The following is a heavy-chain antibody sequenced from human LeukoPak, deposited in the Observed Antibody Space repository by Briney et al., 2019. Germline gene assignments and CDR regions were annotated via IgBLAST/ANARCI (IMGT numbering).Heavy chain of an antibody. CDR1: GGFISSLSYY. V-gene: IGHV4-39*07. CDR3: AREFVVDTAMVTANWFDP. D-gene: IGHD5-18*01. CDR2: IYYGGRT. Sequence: SETLSLTCSVSGGFISSLSYYWGWVRQPPGKGLEWIGSIYYGGRTYYNPSLKSRVTMPVDTSKNQFSLKLSSVTAADTAVYYCAREFVVDTAMVTANWFDPWGQGTLVTVSS. J-gene: IGHJ5*02.